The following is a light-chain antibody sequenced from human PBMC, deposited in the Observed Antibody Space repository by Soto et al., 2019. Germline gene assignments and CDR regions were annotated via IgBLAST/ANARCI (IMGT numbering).Light chain of an antibody. CDR1: TSNLGAGYD. V-gene: IGLV1-40*01. J-gene: IGLJ3*02. Sequence: QSVLTQPPSVSGAPGQRVTLSCTGNTSNLGAGYDVHWYQQLPGAAPKPVIFGNRNRPSGVPERFSGSKSGTSASLAITGLQAEDEADYYCQAYDYTLTASVFGGGTKVTVL. CDR3: QAYDYTLTASV. CDR2: GNR.